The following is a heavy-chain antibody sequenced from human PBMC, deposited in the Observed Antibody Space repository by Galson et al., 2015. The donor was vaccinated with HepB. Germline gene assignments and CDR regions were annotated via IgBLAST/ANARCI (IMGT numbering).Heavy chain of an antibody. D-gene: IGHD2-21*01. Sequence: SLRLSCAASGFTFSSYAMSWVRQAPGKGLEWVSAISGSGGSTYYADSVKGRFTIPRDNSKNTLYLQMNSLRAEDTAVYYCAKAWWGWGNYFDYWGQGTLVTVSS. CDR3: AKAWWGWGNYFDY. V-gene: IGHV3-23*01. J-gene: IGHJ4*02. CDR1: GFTFSSYA. CDR2: ISGSGGST.